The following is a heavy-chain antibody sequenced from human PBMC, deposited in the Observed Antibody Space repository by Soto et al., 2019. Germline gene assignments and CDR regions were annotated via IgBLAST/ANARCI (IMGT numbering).Heavy chain of an antibody. CDR1: GYTFNDYA. CDR2: IGVSIGHT. Sequence: VKVSCKASGYTFNDYAISWVRQAPGQGLEWVGWIGVSIGHTNFAQRFQGRVTLTTDRSTTTAYMELRSLTSDDTAVYYCARVSAVADDYWGQGTLVTVSS. V-gene: IGHV1-18*01. D-gene: IGHD6-19*01. J-gene: IGHJ4*02. CDR3: ARVSAVADDY.